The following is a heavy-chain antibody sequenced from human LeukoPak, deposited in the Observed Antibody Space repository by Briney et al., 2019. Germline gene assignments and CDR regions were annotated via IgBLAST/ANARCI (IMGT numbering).Heavy chain of an antibody. J-gene: IGHJ4*02. CDR3: ARLSGNYAY. D-gene: IGHD1-26*01. Sequence: ASVKVSCKASGYSFTGYYIHWVRQAPGQGLEWMGWVKRNTGDTQYAQKFQGRVTMSRDTSVSTAYMELSRLTSDDTAMYYCARLSGNYAYWGQGTLVTVFS. CDR1: GYSFTGYY. CDR2: VKRNTGDT. V-gene: IGHV1-2*02.